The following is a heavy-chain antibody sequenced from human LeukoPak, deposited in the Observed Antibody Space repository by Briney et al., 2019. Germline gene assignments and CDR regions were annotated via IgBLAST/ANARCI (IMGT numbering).Heavy chain of an antibody. CDR1: GYTFTSYD. V-gene: IGHV1-8*01. CDR2: MNPNSGNT. J-gene: IGHJ6*02. CDR3: ARGHAEDYYYGMDV. Sequence: ASVKVSCKASGYTFTSYDINWVRQATGQGLEWMGWMNPNSGNTGYAQKFQGRVTMTRNTSISTAYMELSSLRSEDTAVYYCARGHAEDYYYGMDVWGQGTTVTVSS.